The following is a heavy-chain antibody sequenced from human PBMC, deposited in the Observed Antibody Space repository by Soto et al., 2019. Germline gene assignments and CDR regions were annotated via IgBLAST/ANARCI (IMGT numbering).Heavy chain of an antibody. Sequence: SGPTLVNPTQTLPLTCTFSGFSLSTSGMCVSWISQTTRKALEWLALIDWDDDKYYSTSLKTRLTISKDTSKNQVVLTMTNMDPVDTATYYCARMVTTVVTSVRNWFDPWGQGTLVT. J-gene: IGHJ5*02. CDR3: ARMVTTVVTSVRNWFDP. CDR2: IDWDDDK. V-gene: IGHV2-70*01. D-gene: IGHD4-17*01. CDR1: GFSLSTSGMC.